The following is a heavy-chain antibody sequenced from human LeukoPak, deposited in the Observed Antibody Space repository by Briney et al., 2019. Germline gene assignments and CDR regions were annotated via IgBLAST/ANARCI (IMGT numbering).Heavy chain of an antibody. CDR2: IYYSGST. Sequence: PSETLSLTCTVSGGSISSSSYYWGWIRQPPGKGLEWIGSIYYSGSTYYHPSLKSRVTISLDTSKNQFSLKLSSVTAADTAVYYCARTAWYSFDYWGQGILVTVSS. V-gene: IGHV4-39*07. D-gene: IGHD2-21*01. CDR3: ARTAWYSFDY. J-gene: IGHJ4*02. CDR1: GGSISSSSYY.